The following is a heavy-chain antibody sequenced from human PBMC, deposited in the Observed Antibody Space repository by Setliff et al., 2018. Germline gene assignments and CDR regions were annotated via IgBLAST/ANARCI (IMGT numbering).Heavy chain of an antibody. CDR3: ARESSGWYAPFDY. Sequence: GGSLRLSCEASGFSFSNYAMNWVRQAPGKGLEWVASFSSRNDYIYHADSVKGRFTISRDNARNSVYLQMNSLRAEDTAVYYCARESSGWYAPFDYWGQGTLVTVS. D-gene: IGHD6-19*01. J-gene: IGHJ4*02. CDR1: GFSFSNYA. CDR2: FSSRNDYI. V-gene: IGHV3-21*04.